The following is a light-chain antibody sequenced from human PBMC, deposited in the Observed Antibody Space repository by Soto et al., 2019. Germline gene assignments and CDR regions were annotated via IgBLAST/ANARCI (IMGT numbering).Light chain of an antibody. CDR1: QSVSSY. J-gene: IGKJ5*01. Sequence: EIVLTQSPATLSLSPGERATLSCRASQSVSSYLAWYQQKHGQAPRLLIYGASSRATGIPDRFSGSGSGTDLTITISRLEPEDFEVYYCQQYGSSPITFGQGTRLDNK. V-gene: IGKV3-20*01. CDR3: QQYGSSPIT. CDR2: GAS.